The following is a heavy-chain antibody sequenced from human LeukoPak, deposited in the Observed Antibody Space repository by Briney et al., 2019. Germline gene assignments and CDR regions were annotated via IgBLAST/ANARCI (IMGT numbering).Heavy chain of an antibody. CDR2: IKQDGSEK. V-gene: IGHV3-7*01. J-gene: IGHJ4*02. CDR1: GFTFSSYW. CDR3: ARSEYYSSGSYYTYPDY. Sequence: PGGSLRLSCAASGFTFSSYWMSWVRQAPGKGLEWVANIKQDGSEKYYVDSVKCRFTISRDNAKNSLYLQMNSLRAEDTAVYYCARSEYYSSGSYYTYPDYWGQGTLVTVSS. D-gene: IGHD3-10*01.